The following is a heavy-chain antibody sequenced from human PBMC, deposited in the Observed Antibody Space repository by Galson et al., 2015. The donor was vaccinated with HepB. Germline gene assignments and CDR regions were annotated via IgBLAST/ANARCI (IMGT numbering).Heavy chain of an antibody. CDR2: IRYDGSNK. J-gene: IGHJ4*02. CDR3: VKALGVAAAGTGADY. CDR1: GFTFSSYG. D-gene: IGHD6-13*01. V-gene: IGHV3-30*02. Sequence: SLRLSCAASGFTFSSYGMHWVRQAPGKGLEWVAFIRYDGSNKYYADSVKGRFTISRDNSKNTLYLQMNSLRAEDTAVYYCVKALGVAAAGTGADYWGQGTLVTVSS.